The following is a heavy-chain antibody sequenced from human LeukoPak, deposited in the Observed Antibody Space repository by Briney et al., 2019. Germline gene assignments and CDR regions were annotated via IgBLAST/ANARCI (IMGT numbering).Heavy chain of an antibody. Sequence: GGSLRLSCAASGFTFSSYSMNWVRQAPGKGLEWVSYISSSSSTIYYADSVKGRFTISRDNGKNSLYLQMNSLRAEGTAVYYCAGQLGDASDIWGQGTMVTVSS. D-gene: IGHD6-13*01. CDR1: GFTFSSYS. CDR3: AGQLGDASDI. J-gene: IGHJ3*02. V-gene: IGHV3-48*01. CDR2: ISSSSSTI.